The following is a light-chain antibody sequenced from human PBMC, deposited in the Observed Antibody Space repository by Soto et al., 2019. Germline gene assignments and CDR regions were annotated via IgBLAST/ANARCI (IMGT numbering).Light chain of an antibody. J-gene: IGKJ1*01. CDR1: QTINKY. Sequence: DIQMTQSPSSLPASVGDSVTITCRASQTINKYLSWYQHKAGQAPKLLIYGASRLYKGVPVRFGGSGAGTFFTLTISSLQPEDFATYYCQQTYTTPGTFGRGTTVEIK. V-gene: IGKV1-39*01. CDR2: GAS. CDR3: QQTYTTPGT.